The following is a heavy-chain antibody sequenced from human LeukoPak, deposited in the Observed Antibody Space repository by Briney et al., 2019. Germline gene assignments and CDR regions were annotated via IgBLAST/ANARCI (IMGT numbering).Heavy chain of an antibody. D-gene: IGHD6-19*01. CDR2: IKHDGSEK. CDR1: GFSFTNYW. Sequence: GGSLRLSCATSGFSFTNYWMTWVRQAPGKGLEWVANIKHDGSEKNYVDSVKGRFSISRDNAKSSLYLQMDGLSGEDTAVYYCARDKVGGSMAGSNFDYWGQGTLVTVSS. CDR3: ARDKVGGSMAGSNFDY. J-gene: IGHJ4*02. V-gene: IGHV3-7*01.